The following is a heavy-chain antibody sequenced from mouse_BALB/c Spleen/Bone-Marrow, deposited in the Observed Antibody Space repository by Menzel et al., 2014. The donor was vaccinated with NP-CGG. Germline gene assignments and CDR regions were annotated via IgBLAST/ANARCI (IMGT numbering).Heavy chain of an antibody. CDR2: ISSGSSTV. Sequence: EVKLVESGGGLVQPGGSRKLSCAASGFTFSSFGMHWVRQAPEKGLEWVAYISSGSSTVYYADKVMGRFTISRDNPKNALFLQMTSRRSEDTAMYYCARSGSSSGYFDYWGQGTTLTVSS. CDR1: GFTFSSFG. V-gene: IGHV5-17*02. J-gene: IGHJ2*01. D-gene: IGHD1-1*01. CDR3: ARSGSSSGYFDY.